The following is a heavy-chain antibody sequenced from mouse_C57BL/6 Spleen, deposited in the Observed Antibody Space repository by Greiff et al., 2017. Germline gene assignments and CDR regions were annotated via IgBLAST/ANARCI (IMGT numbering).Heavy chain of an antibody. D-gene: IGHD1-1*01. Sequence: QVQLQQPGAELVKPGASVKLSCKASGYTFTSYWMQWVKQRPGQGLEWIGEIDPSDSYTNYNQKFKGKATLTVDTSSSTAYMQLSSLTSEDSAVYDCARGTTVVEGDYYAMDYWGQGTSVTVSS. V-gene: IGHV1-50*01. CDR2: IDPSDSYT. CDR3: ARGTTVVEGDYYAMDY. CDR1: GYTFTSYW. J-gene: IGHJ4*01.